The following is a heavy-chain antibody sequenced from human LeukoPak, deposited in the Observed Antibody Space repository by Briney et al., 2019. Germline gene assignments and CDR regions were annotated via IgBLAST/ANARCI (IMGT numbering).Heavy chain of an antibody. J-gene: IGHJ4*02. CDR2: IYYSGGT. CDR1: GGSISSRSFY. Sequence: PSETLSLTCTVSGGSISSRSFYWGWIRQPPGKGLEWIGSIYYSGGTYYNPSLKSRLSMSVDTSKNQFSLNLNSVTAADTAVYYCAHLAKIAVAGTYFDYWGLGALVTVSS. V-gene: IGHV4-39*01. CDR3: AHLAKIAVAGTYFDY. D-gene: IGHD6-13*01.